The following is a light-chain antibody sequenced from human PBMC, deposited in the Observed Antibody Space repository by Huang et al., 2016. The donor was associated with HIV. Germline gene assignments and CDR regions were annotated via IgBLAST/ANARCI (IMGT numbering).Light chain of an antibody. CDR1: QTISNN. CDR2: GAS. J-gene: IGKJ2*01. V-gene: IGKV3-15*01. Sequence: EMVMTQSPGILSVSPGERATLFCRASQTISNNLAWYQHRPGQAPRLLIYGASTRATGVPARFSGSGSGTDFTLTIISLQSEDFAVYYCQQYNNWRRTFGQGTKLEIK. CDR3: QQYNNWRRT.